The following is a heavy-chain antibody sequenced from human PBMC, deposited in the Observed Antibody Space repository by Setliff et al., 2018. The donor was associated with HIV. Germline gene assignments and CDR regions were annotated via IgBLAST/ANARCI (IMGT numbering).Heavy chain of an antibody. V-gene: IGHV3-30*02. D-gene: IGHD1-1*01. J-gene: IGHJ3*02. CDR2: IRYDGNKI. CDR1: GYTFDSYG. CDR3: AKKGNNFGDPFDI. Sequence: PGGSLRLSCVASGYTFDSYGMHWVRQAPGKGLEWVAVIRYDGNKIDYGDSVKGRFTISRDNSKNTLYLQMNSLRPDDTAIYYCAKKGNNFGDPFDIWGQGTMVTVSS.